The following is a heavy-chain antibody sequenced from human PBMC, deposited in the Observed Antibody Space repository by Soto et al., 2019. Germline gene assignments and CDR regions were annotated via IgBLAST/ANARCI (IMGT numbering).Heavy chain of an antibody. CDR1: GFAFSAYA. Sequence: EVHLLESGGGLVQPGGSLRLSCAASGFAFSAYAMTWVRQAPGKGLEWVSDISDSDGGTHYADSVKGRFTISRDNAKNTLYLQMDRQRVEDADVYYCAKGRTFFDFWGQGTLVTVSS. V-gene: IGHV3-23*01. CDR2: ISDSDGGT. CDR3: AKGRTFFDF. J-gene: IGHJ4*02.